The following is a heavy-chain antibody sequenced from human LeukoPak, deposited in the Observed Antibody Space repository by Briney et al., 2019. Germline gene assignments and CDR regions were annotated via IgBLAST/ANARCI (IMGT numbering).Heavy chain of an antibody. V-gene: IGHV4-30-4*01. Sequence: PSETLSLTCTVSGGSISSNNYYWIWIRQPPGKGLEWIGYIYYSGGTYYNPSLKSRVTISVDTSKNQFSLNLSSVTAADTAVYYCAAYGGNSGGGFDYWGQGTLVTVSS. J-gene: IGHJ4*02. CDR1: GGSISSNNYY. CDR3: AAYGGNSGGGFDY. CDR2: IYYSGGT. D-gene: IGHD4-23*01.